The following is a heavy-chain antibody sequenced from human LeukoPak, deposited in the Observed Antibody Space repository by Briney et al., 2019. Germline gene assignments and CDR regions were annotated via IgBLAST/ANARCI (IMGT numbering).Heavy chain of an antibody. CDR1: GFTLRSYV. CDR2: ISGSGDST. CDR3: AKDRLLNCRGDCYIFDY. D-gene: IGHD2-21*02. V-gene: IGHV3-23*01. J-gene: IGHJ4*02. Sequence: GGSLRLSCVASGFTLRSYVMNWVRQTPGKGLEWVSSISGSGDSTFYADSVKGRFSISRDNSKNTLYLQVNGLRTEDTAVYYCAKDRLLNCRGDCYIFDYWGQGTMVTVSS.